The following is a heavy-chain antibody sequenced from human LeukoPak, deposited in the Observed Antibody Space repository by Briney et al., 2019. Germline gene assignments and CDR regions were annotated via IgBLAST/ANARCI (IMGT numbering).Heavy chain of an antibody. CDR3: ARKRTGDQGYHFDY. CDR1: GGSISSSC. V-gene: IGHV4-4*07. D-gene: IGHD1-1*01. Sequence: PSETLSLTCTVSGGSISSSCWSWIRQPGGKGLKWIGRISASGSTSYTPSLKSRVTMSVDTSKNQFSLKVSSVTAADTAVYYCARKRTGDQGYHFDYWGQGTLVTVSS. J-gene: IGHJ4*02. CDR2: ISASGST.